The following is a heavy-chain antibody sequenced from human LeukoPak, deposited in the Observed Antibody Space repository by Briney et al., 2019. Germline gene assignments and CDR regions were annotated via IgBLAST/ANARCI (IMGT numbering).Heavy chain of an antibody. CDR2: IKYDGSDK. J-gene: IGHJ4*02. D-gene: IGHD3-3*01. CDR3: ARSNKFDVWDAW. CDR1: GFTFNNYG. Sequence: PGGSLRLSCAVSGFTFNNYGMHWVRQAPGKGLEWVTFIKYDGSDKRYADSVKGRFTISRDNSGNTLYLQMNSLRDEDTAVYYCARSNKFDVWDAWWGQGTLVIVSS. V-gene: IGHV3-30*02.